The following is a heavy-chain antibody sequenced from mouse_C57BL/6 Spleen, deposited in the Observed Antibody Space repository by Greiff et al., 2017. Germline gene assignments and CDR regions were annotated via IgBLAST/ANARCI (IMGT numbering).Heavy chain of an antibody. V-gene: IGHV1-80*01. J-gene: IGHJ2*01. D-gene: IGHD3-3*01. CDR2: IYPGDGDT. Sequence: VQRVESGAELVKPGASVKISCKASGYAFSSYWMNWVKQRPGKGLEWIGQIYPGDGDTNYNGKFKGKATLTADKSSSTAYMQLSSLTSEDSAVYFCAREGTGYFDYWGQGTTLTVSS. CDR3: AREGTGYFDY. CDR1: GYAFSSYW.